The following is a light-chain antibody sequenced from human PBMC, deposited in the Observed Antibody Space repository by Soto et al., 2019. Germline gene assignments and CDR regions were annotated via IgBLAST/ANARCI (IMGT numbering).Light chain of an antibody. CDR2: GAS. V-gene: IGKV3D-20*02. CDR3: QQRSNWPLT. CDR1: QSVSNNY. Sequence: EVVLRQSPGALSLSPGERATLSCRASQSVSNNYLAWYQQKPGQAPRLLIYGASSRPTGIPDRFSGSGSGTDFTLTISRLEPEDFAVYYCQQRSNWPLTFGGGTKVDVK. J-gene: IGKJ4*01.